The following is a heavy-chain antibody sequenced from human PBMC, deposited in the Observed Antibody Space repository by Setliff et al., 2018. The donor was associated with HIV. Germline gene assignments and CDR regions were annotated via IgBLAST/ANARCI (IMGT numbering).Heavy chain of an antibody. CDR1: GFTFSSYE. CDR3: AREKRLHARAVLHAFDI. CDR2: ISSSGSTK. V-gene: IGHV3-48*03. J-gene: IGHJ3*02. D-gene: IGHD6-25*01. Sequence: GGSLRLSCAASGFTFSSYEMNWVRQAPGKGLEWVSYISSSGSTKYYADSVKGRFTISRDNAKRSLYLQMNSLRAEDTAVYYCAREKRLHARAVLHAFDIWGQGTMVTVS.